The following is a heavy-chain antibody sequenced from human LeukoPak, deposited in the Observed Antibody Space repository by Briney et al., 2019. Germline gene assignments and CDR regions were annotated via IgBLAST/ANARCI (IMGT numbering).Heavy chain of an antibody. J-gene: IGHJ4*02. D-gene: IGHD6-19*01. CDR1: GGSISSSSYY. V-gene: IGHV4-39*01. CDR2: IYYSGST. Sequence: PSETLSLTCTVSGGSISSSSYYWGWIRQPPGKGLEWIGSIYYSGSTYYNPSLKSRVTISVDTSKNQFSLKLSSVTAADTAVYYCARTVWSSVPIDYWGQGTLVTVSS. CDR3: ARTVWSSVPIDY.